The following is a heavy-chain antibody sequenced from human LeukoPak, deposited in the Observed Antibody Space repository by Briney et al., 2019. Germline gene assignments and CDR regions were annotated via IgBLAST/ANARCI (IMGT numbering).Heavy chain of an antibody. CDR2: INHSGST. CDR1: GGSFSGYY. J-gene: IGHJ6*02. D-gene: IGHD2-2*01. V-gene: IGHV4-34*01. CDR3: ASLYVVPAATRGHYYYGMDV. Sequence: TSETLSLTCAVYGGSFSGYYWSWIRQPPGKGLEWIGEINHSGSTNYNPSLKSRVTISVDTSTHQFSLKLSSVTAADTAVYYCASLYVVPAATRGHYYYGMDVWGQGTTVTVSS.